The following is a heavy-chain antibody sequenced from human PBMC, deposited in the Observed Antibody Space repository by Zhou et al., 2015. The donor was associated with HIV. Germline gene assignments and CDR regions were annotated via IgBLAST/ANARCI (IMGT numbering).Heavy chain of an antibody. D-gene: IGHD4-11*01. J-gene: IGHJ5*02. CDR1: GFNLSDYS. V-gene: IGHV3-11*04. CDR3: ARCARTTVATCNWFDP. CDR2: VNGGGSTI. Sequence: QVQLVESGGGLVKPRGSLRLSCTASGFNLSDYSMSWIRQAPGKELDWVSYVNGGGSTIYYSDSVKGRFIVSRDNTKNSLYLQMNSLRAEDTAVYYCARCARTTVATCNWFDPWGQGTLVTVSS.